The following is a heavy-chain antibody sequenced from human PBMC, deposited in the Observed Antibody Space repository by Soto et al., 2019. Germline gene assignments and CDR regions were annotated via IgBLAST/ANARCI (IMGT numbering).Heavy chain of an antibody. CDR3: ARDIGTAGGNNYFDP. CDR2: VYHTGDS. D-gene: IGHD2-21*02. Sequence: SETRSRTCGASGGTVDSSHWWSWVRQSPGRGLEWIGNVYHTGDSNFNPSLQSRVSFSVDKSNNQFSLRLTSVTDADTAVDFCARDIGTAGGNNYFDPWGPGTLVTVSS. V-gene: IGHV4-4*02. CDR1: GGTVDSSHW. J-gene: IGHJ5*02.